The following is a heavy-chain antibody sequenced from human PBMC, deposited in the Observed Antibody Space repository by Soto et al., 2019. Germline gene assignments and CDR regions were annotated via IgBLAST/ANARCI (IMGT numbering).Heavy chain of an antibody. CDR2: ISAYNGNT. V-gene: IGHV1-18*01. CDR1: GYTFTSYG. CDR3: ARENSWTYYYYGMDV. Sequence: ASVKVSCKASGYTFTSYGISWVRQAPGQGLEWMGWISAYNGNTNYAQKLQGRVTMTTDTSTSTAYMELRSLRSDDTAVYYCARENSWTYYYYGMDVWGQGTTVTVSS. D-gene: IGHD6-13*01. J-gene: IGHJ6*02.